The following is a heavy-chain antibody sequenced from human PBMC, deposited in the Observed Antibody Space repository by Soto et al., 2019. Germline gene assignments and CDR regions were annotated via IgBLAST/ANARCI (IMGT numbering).Heavy chain of an antibody. Sequence: GGSMRRSCAASGFTFSNYAMHWVRQAPGKGLEWVAVISYDGSDKYNANSVKGRFTISRDNSKNTLYLQMNSLRAEDTAVYYCARDTGPNGYNYYYFGMDVWGQGTT. D-gene: IGHD5-18*01. J-gene: IGHJ6*02. CDR3: ARDTGPNGYNYYYFGMDV. CDR1: GFTFSNYA. CDR2: ISYDGSDK. V-gene: IGHV3-30-3*01.